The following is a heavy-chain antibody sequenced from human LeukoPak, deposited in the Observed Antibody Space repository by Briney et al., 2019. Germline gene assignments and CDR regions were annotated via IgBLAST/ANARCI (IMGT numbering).Heavy chain of an antibody. CDR1: GFTFSSYW. D-gene: IGHD3-10*01. V-gene: IGHV3-7*03. CDR2: IKYDGSDK. CDR3: AKDGEADVLLWFGELFSYFDY. Sequence: GGSLRLSCAASGFTFSSYWMSWVRQAPGKGLEWVATIKYDGSDKYYVDSVKGRFTISRDNAKNSLYLQMNSLRAEDTAVYYCAKDGEADVLLWFGELFSYFDYWGQGTLVTVSS. J-gene: IGHJ4*02.